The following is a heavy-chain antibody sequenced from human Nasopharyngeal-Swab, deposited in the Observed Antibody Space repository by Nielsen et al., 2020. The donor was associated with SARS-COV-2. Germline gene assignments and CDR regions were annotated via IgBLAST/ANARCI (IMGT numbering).Heavy chain of an antibody. J-gene: IGHJ6*03. CDR1: GYTFTSYY. CDR3: ASQMATMFYYMDV. Sequence: ASVKVSCKASGYTFTSYYIYWVRQAPGQGLEWMGIINPSGGSTSYAQKFQGSVTMTRDTSTSTVYMELSSLRSEDTAVYYCASQMATMFYYMDVWGKGTTVTVSS. V-gene: IGHV1-46*01. CDR2: INPSGGST. D-gene: IGHD5-24*01.